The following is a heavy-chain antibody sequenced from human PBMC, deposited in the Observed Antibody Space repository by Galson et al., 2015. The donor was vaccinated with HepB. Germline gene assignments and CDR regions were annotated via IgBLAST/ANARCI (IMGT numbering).Heavy chain of an antibody. CDR1: GYTFTSYG. CDR3: VRDFSCSGGSCYSGRRWFDP. J-gene: IGHJ5*02. V-gene: IGHV1-18*01. Sequence: SVKVSCKASGYTFTSYGISWVRQAPGQGLEWMGWISAYNGNTNYAQKLQGRVTMTTDTSTSTAYMELRSLRSDDTAVYYCVRDFSCSGGSCYSGRRWFDPWGQGTLVTVSS. CDR2: ISAYNGNT. D-gene: IGHD2-15*01.